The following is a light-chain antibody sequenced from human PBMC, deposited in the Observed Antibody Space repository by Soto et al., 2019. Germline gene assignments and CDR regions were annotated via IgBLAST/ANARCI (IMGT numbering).Light chain of an antibody. CDR2: KAS. J-gene: IGKJ1*01. CDR3: QQYKIYWT. V-gene: IGKV1-5*03. Sequence: DIQMTQSPSTLSASVGDRVTITCRASQSISSWLAWYQQKPGKAPKLLIYKASSLESGVPSRFSGSGSGTEFPLTISSLQPDDFATYYCQQYKIYWTFGQGTKVEIK. CDR1: QSISSW.